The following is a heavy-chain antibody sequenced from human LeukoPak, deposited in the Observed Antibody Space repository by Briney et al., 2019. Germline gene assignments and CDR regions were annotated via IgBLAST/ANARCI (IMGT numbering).Heavy chain of an antibody. D-gene: IGHD4-11*01. CDR1: GYTFTPSW. CDR3: ALVFYSHYGLGF. CDR2: IYPSDSDT. Sequence: GESLKISCKASGYTFTPSWIGWVRQMPGKGLEWMGIIYPSDSDTRYSPSLHGQVTISADKSITTAFLQWSSVKASDTAMYYCALVFYSHYGLGFWGQGTLVTVSS. V-gene: IGHV5-51*01. J-gene: IGHJ4*02.